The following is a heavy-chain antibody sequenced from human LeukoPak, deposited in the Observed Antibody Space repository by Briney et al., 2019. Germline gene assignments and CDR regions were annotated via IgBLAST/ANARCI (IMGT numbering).Heavy chain of an antibody. CDR3: ARFPEETAMVTGLDY. CDR2: IYPGDSDT. Sequence: KGGESLKISCKGSGYSFTSYWIGWVRQMPGKGLEWMGIIYPGDSDTRYSPSFQGQVTISADKSISTAYLQWSSLKASDTAMYYCARFPEETAMVTGLDYWGQGTLVTVSS. V-gene: IGHV5-51*01. J-gene: IGHJ4*02. D-gene: IGHD5-18*01. CDR1: GYSFTSYW.